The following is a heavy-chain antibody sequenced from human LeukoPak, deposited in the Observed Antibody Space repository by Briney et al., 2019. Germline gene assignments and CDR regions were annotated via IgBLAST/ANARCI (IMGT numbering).Heavy chain of an antibody. V-gene: IGHV4-39*07. D-gene: IGHD3-10*01. Sequence: SETLSLTCTVSGGSISGTSYYWGWIRQPSGKGLEWIGSIHYGGSTYYNPSLRSRVIIVVDTSKNQFSLKLSSVTAGDTAVYYCARSELLWFGGVNSGFDYWGQGTLVTVSS. CDR1: GGSISGTSYY. J-gene: IGHJ4*02. CDR2: IHYGGST. CDR3: ARSELLWFGGVNSGFDY.